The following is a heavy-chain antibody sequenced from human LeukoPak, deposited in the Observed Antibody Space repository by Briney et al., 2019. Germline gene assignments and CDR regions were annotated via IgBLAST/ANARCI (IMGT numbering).Heavy chain of an antibody. J-gene: IGHJ4*02. CDR2: INPSGGTT. CDR1: GYTFTSFY. Sequence: ASVKISCKASGYTFTSFYIHWVRQAPGQGLEWMAIINPSGGTTRYAQKFQGRVTMTRDTSTSTVYMELSRLRSDDTAVYYCARNLDSGNEIDYWGQGTLVTVSS. CDR3: ARNLDSGNEIDY. V-gene: IGHV1-46*01. D-gene: IGHD3-10*01.